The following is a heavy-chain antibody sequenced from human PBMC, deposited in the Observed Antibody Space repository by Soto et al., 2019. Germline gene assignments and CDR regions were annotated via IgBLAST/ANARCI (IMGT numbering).Heavy chain of an antibody. CDR2: ILVDGRT. V-gene: IGHV3-23*01. D-gene: IGHD2-8*02. J-gene: IGHJ3*02. CDR1: GFICSSYD. CDR3: AKATATGGGAFDI. Sequence: PAGSLRLSCAASGFICSSYDMSWVRQAPGKGLEWVSTILVDGRTFYVDSVKGRFTISRDSSKNTVYLQMNSLTAGDTALYYCAKATATGGGAFDICGQGTMVTVSS.